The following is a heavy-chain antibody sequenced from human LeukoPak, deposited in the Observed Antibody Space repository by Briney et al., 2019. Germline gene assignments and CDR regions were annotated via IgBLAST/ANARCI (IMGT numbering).Heavy chain of an antibody. Sequence: GGSLRLSCAASGFTFSSYTMNWVRQAPGKGLEWVSGISGSAGTTLYADSVKGRFTISRDNSKSSLFLQMNSLRAEDTAVYYCAKRDYSDSNTYSPLFDCWGQGTLVTVSS. CDR3: AKRDYSDSNTYSPLFDC. V-gene: IGHV3-23*01. D-gene: IGHD3-22*01. J-gene: IGHJ4*02. CDR1: GFTFSSYT. CDR2: ISGSAGTT.